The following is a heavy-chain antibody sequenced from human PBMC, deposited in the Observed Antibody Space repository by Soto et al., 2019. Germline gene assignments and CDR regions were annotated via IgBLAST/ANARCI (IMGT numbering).Heavy chain of an antibody. CDR2: ISWNSGNI. D-gene: IGHD3-3*01. Sequence: PGGSLSLSCAASGFTFDDYAIHWVRQAPGKGLEWVSGISWNSGNIRYADSVKGRFTISRDNAKNSLYLQMNSLRPEDTALYYCAKSENFGVDRFFDNWGQGTLVTVSS. CDR1: GFTFDDYA. CDR3: AKSENFGVDRFFDN. V-gene: IGHV3-9*01. J-gene: IGHJ4*02.